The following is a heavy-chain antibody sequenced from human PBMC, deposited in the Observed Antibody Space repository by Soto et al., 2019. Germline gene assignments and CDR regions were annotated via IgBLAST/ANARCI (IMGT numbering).Heavy chain of an antibody. V-gene: IGHV1-69*13. J-gene: IGHJ4*02. D-gene: IGHD3-22*01. CDR3: SYSYYDSSGYLFDY. CDR2: IIPIFGTA. Sequence: ASVKVSCKASGGTFSSYAIIWVRQAPGQGLEWMGGIIPIFGTANYAQKFQGRVTITADDSTSTAYMELSSLRSEDTAVYYCSYSYYDSSGYLFDYWGQGTLVTVSS. CDR1: GGTFSSYA.